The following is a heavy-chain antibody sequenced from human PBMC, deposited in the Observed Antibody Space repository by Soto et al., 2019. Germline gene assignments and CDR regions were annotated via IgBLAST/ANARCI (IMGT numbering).Heavy chain of an antibody. J-gene: IGHJ5*02. D-gene: IGHD3-10*01. Sequence: SETLSLTCAVSGGSSISSNWWSWVRQTPGKGLEWIGEIYHSGSTNYNPSLKSRVTISVDTSKNQFSLKLSSVTAADTAVYYCARGGYYGSGSYHWSWFDPWGQGTLVTVSS. CDR3: ARGGYYGSGSYHWSWFDP. V-gene: IGHV4-4*02. CDR1: GGSSISSNW. CDR2: IYHSGST.